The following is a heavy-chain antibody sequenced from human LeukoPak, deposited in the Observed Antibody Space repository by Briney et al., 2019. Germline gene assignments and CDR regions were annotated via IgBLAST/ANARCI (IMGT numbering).Heavy chain of an antibody. J-gene: IGHJ4*02. CDR3: ARDKAHTYGYYFDP. V-gene: IGHV4-4*08. D-gene: IGHD3-10*01. CDR2: ISNGRT. Sequence: SETLSLTCTVSGDAISTYYWNWLRQTPGKGLEWIGHISNGRTDYNPSLKSRVIISVDTSKSQISLKLTSVTAADTAVYYCARDKAHTYGYYFDPWGQGTQVLVSS. CDR1: GDAISTYY.